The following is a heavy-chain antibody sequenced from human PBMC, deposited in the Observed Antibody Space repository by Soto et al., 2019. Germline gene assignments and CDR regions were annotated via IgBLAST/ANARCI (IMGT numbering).Heavy chain of an antibody. J-gene: IGHJ6*02. CDR1: GGTFSSYA. D-gene: IGHD3-3*01. Sequence: QVQLVQSGAEVKKPGSSVKVSCKASGGTFSSYAISWVRQAPGQGLEWMGGIIPIFGTANYAQKFQGRVTITADESTSTAYMELSSLRSEDTAVYYCASWSMPYDFWSGYYTAQNYYYGMDVWGQGTTVTVSS. CDR3: ASWSMPYDFWSGYYTAQNYYYGMDV. V-gene: IGHV1-69*01. CDR2: IIPIFGTA.